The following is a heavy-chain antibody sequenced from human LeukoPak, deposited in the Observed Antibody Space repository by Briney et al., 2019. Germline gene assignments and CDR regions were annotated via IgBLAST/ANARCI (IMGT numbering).Heavy chain of an antibody. CDR2: TSSSDAGT. Sequence: GGSLRLSCAASGFTLSTYAMSWVRQTPGKGLEWVAATSSSDAGTYHADSVRGRFTISRDNSKNTLYLQMNSLRSDDTAVYYCARGRSSWFYREGEYYFDYWGQGTLVTVSS. CDR1: GFTLSTYA. D-gene: IGHD6-13*01. J-gene: IGHJ4*02. CDR3: ARGRSSWFYREGEYYFDY. V-gene: IGHV3-23*01.